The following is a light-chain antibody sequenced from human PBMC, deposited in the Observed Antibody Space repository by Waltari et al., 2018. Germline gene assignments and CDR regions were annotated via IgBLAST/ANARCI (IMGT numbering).Light chain of an antibody. V-gene: IGKV3-15*01. CDR2: DTF. Sequence: EIVMTQSPGTLSVSPGERATLSCRASQSVSTTLAWYQQRPGQAPRLLIYDTFTRATGIPGRFSGTGSGTEFTLTINGVQSEDLGAYYCHQYKSWPRTFGQGTKLEIK. J-gene: IGKJ1*01. CDR3: HQYKSWPRT. CDR1: QSVSTT.